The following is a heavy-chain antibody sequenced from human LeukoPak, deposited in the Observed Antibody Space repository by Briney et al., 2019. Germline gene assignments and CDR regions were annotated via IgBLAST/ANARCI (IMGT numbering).Heavy chain of an antibody. J-gene: IGHJ5*02. V-gene: IGHV3-11*06. CDR1: GFTFSDYY. CDR3: ARSLLWFGELLGRNWFDP. Sequence: GGSLRLSCAASGFTFSDYYMSWIRQAPGKGLEWVSSISSSSSYIYYADSVKGRFTISRDNAKNSLYLQMNSLRAEDTAVYYCARSLLWFGELLGRNWFDPWGRGTLVTVSS. D-gene: IGHD3-10*01. CDR2: ISSSSSYI.